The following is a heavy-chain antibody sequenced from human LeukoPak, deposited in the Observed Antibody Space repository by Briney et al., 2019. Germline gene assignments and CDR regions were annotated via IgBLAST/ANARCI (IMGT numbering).Heavy chain of an antibody. CDR3: VRASGSYQSFDY. Sequence: GGSLRLSCAASGFTFSSYAMSWVRQAPGKGLEWVSTISDSGGSTYYADSVKGRFTISRDNSKNTLYLQMNSLRAEDTAVYYCVRASGSYQSFDYWGQGTLVTVSS. V-gene: IGHV3-23*01. CDR1: GFTFSSYA. J-gene: IGHJ4*02. CDR2: ISDSGGST. D-gene: IGHD1-26*01.